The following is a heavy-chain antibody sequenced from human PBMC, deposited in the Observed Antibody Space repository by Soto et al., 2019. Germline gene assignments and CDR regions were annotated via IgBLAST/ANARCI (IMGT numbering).Heavy chain of an antibody. D-gene: IGHD3-3*01. CDR1: GYAFTGFY. Sequence: QVQLVQSGAEVKKPGASVKVSCKTSGYAFTGFYIHWVRQAPGQGLEWMGWISPNTGGTSYAQKFQGRVTMTRDTSISTAYMELTRLRSDDKAVFYCARVRQPVLDYFDYWGQGTLVTVSS. J-gene: IGHJ4*02. CDR3: ARVRQPVLDYFDY. V-gene: IGHV1-2*02. CDR2: ISPNTGGT.